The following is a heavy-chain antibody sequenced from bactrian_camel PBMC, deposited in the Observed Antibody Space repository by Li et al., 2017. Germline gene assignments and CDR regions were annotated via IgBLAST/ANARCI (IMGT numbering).Heavy chain of an antibody. J-gene: IGHJ4*01. Sequence: HVQLVESGGGSVQAGGSLRLSCTVSGFSFDDSDMGWYRQAPGNECELVSTIDLTGKTYYSPSVKGRFIISRDNSKMTWSLQMNNLKSEDTAVYYCAAVTGCSLVPWLRDPGQKSGPINWGQGTQVTVS. CDR2: IDLTGKT. D-gene: IGHD3*01. CDR1: GFSFDDSD. V-gene: IGHV3S55*01. CDR3: AAVTGCSLVPWLRDPGQKSGPIN.